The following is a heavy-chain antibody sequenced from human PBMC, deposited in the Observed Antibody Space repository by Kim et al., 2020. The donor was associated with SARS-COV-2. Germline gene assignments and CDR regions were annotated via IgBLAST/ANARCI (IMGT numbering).Heavy chain of an antibody. CDR2: IFRSGRT. CDR3: LSHVADPPHFVPFYY. Sequence: SETLSLTCSVSGGSVNTDNLYWGWVRQPPGKALEWIGTIFRSGRTYPNPSLRSRVTMSIDSANNRFSLRLTSVVAAYTAVYYCLSHVADPPHFVPFYY. D-gene: IGHD6-6*01. V-gene: IGHV4-39*02. J-gene: IGHJ6*01. CDR1: GGSVNTDNLY.